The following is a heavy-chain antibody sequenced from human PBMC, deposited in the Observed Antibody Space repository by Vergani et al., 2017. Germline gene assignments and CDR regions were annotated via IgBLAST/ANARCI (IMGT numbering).Heavy chain of an antibody. Sequence: QVQLVQSGAEVKKPGASVQVSCKASGYTFTGYYMHWVRQAPGQGLEWMGWISAYNGNTNYAQKRQGRVTMTTDTSTSTAYMELRSLRSDDTAVYYCARSDIVVVPADYWYFDLWGRGTLVTVSS. D-gene: IGHD2-2*01. J-gene: IGHJ2*01. CDR1: GYTFTGYY. CDR2: ISAYNGNT. V-gene: IGHV1-18*01. CDR3: ARSDIVVVPADYWYFDL.